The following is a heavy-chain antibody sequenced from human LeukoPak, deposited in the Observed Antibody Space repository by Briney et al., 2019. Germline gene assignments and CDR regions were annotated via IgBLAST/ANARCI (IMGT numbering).Heavy chain of an antibody. CDR1: GFSLSGYW. CDR2: IGSDGSGT. D-gene: IGHD2-8*02. Sequence: GRSLRLSCAASGFSLSGYWMHWVRQIPGKGLMWVARIGSDGSGTTYADPVKGRFTISRDNSKNTLYLQMNSLRDEDAAVYHCTRVQAGRSGLMDVWGRGTTVTVSS. J-gene: IGHJ6*02. CDR3: TRVQAGRSGLMDV. V-gene: IGHV3-74*03.